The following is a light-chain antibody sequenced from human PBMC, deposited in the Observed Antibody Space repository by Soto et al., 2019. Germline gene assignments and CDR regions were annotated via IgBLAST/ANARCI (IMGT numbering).Light chain of an antibody. CDR1: RSNIGTNT. CDR2: DNY. V-gene: IGLV1-44*01. J-gene: IGLJ2*01. CDR3: SAWDDSLNRPV. Sequence: QTVVTQAPSASEALGQRVTKSCSGSRSNIGTNTVNWYQQRPGTPPKFLIYDNYRRPSGVPDRFSGSQSGTSASLAINGLQSEDEAYYYCSAWDDSLNRPVFGGGTKLTVL.